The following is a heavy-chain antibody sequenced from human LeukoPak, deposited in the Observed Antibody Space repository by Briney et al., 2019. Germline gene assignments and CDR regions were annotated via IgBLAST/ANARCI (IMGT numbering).Heavy chain of an antibody. CDR1: GYTFTGYY. CDR3: ARFLRSPVDPYAFDI. V-gene: IGHV1-2*02. D-gene: IGHD3-16*01. Sequence: ASVKVSCKASGYTFTGYYMHWVRQAPGQGLEWMGWINPNSGGTDYAQKFQGRVTMTRDTSISTAYMELSRLRSDDTAVYYCARFLRSPVDPYAFDIWGQGTMVTVPS. CDR2: INPNSGGT. J-gene: IGHJ3*02.